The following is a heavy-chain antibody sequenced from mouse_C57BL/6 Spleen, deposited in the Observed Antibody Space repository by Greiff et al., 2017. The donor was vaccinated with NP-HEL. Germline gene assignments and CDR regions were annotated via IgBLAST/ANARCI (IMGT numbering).Heavy chain of an antibody. CDR3: AREEYDMGGYAMDY. D-gene: IGHD2-3*01. CDR2: ISYDGSN. CDR1: GYSITSGYY. J-gene: IGHJ4*01. V-gene: IGHV3-6*01. Sequence: EVQLQQSGPGLVKPSQSLSLTCSVTGYSITSGYYWNWIRQFPGNKLEWMGYISYDGSNNYNPSLKNRISITRDTSKNQFFLKLNSVTTEDTATYYCAREEYDMGGYAMDYWGQGTSVTVSS.